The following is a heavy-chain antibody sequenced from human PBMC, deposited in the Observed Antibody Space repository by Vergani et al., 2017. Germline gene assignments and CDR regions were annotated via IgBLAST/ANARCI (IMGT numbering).Heavy chain of an antibody. D-gene: IGHD6-19*01. V-gene: IGHV4-39*01. Sequence: QLQLQESGPGLVKPSATLSLTCSVSGASIRSSNYYWGWIRQPPGKGLEWIASIYYSGSTYYNPSLKSRVTISVDTSKNLFSLKLSFVTAADTDVYFCARHSTVEWLVKLGWIDPWGQGILVTVSS. J-gene: IGHJ5*02. CDR2: IYYSGST. CDR3: ARHSTVEWLVKLGWIDP. CDR1: GASIRSSNYY.